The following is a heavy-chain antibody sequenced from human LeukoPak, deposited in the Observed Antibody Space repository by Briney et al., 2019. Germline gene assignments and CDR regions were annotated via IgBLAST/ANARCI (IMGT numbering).Heavy chain of an antibody. J-gene: IGHJ4*02. V-gene: IGHV3-21*01. Sequence: GGSLRLSCAASGFTFSSYSMNWVRQAPGKGLEWVSSISSSSSYIYYADSVKGRFTISRDNAKNSLYLQMNSLRAEDTAVYYCAREVYYYDSSGYYSPDYFDYWGQGTLVTVSS. CDR3: AREVYYYDSSGYYSPDYFDY. CDR2: ISSSSSYI. CDR1: GFTFSSYS. D-gene: IGHD3-22*01.